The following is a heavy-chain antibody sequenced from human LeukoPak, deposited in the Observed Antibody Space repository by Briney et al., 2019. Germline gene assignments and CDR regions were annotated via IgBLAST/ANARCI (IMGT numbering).Heavy chain of an antibody. D-gene: IGHD3-16*02. CDR3: AREGGSYRPLDY. J-gene: IGHJ4*02. CDR1: GGSISSYY. CDR2: IYYSGTT. Sequence: SETLSLTCTVSGGSISSYYWNWIRQPPGKGLEWIGYIYYSGTTNCNPSLKSRVTISVDTSKNQFSLKLSSVTAADTAVYYCAREGGSYRPLDYSGQGTLVTVSS. V-gene: IGHV4-59*12.